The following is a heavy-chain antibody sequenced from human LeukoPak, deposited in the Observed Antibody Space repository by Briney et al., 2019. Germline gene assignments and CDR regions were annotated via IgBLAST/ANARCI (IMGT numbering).Heavy chain of an antibody. CDR3: ARVEYYYGSGSYPD. J-gene: IGHJ4*02. V-gene: IGHV3-23*01. D-gene: IGHD3-10*01. Sequence: GGSLRLSCTASGFTLSSYAMSWVRQAPGKGLEWVSAISVSGNTYHADSVKGRFTISRDSSKNTLYLQMNSLRAEDTAVYYCARVEYYYGSGSYPDWGQGTLVTVSS. CDR2: ISVSGNT. CDR1: GFTLSSYA.